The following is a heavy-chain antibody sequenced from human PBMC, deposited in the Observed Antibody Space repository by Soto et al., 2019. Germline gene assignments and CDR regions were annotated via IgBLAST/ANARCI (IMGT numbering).Heavy chain of an antibody. D-gene: IGHD7-27*01. V-gene: IGHV1-69*01. CDR2: IIPIFGTA. Sequence: QVQLVQSGAEVKKPGSSVKVSCKASGGTFNNYAISWVRQAPGQGLEWMGGIIPIFGTANYAQKFQDRVTITADESTSTAYMDLTSLRSEDTAVYYCASGDPQPDYYYYAMDVWGQGSTVTVSS. CDR1: GGTFNNYA. J-gene: IGHJ6*02. CDR3: ASGDPQPDYYYYAMDV.